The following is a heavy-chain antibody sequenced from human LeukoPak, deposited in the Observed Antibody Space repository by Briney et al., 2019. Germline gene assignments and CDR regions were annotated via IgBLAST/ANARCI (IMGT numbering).Heavy chain of an antibody. CDR3: AKQYSFYFDY. D-gene: IGHD5-18*01. Sequence: SVKVSCKASGYTFTDYYVQWVRQAPGQGLEWMGRIIPILGIANYAQKFQGRVTITADKSTSTAYMELSSLRSEDTAVYYCAKQYSFYFDYWGQGTLVTVSS. CDR1: GYTFTDYY. J-gene: IGHJ4*02. V-gene: IGHV1-69*02. CDR2: IIPILGIA.